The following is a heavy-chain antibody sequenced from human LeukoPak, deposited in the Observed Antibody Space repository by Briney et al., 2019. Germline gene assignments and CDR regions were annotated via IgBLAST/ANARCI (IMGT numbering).Heavy chain of an antibody. D-gene: IGHD5-12*01. J-gene: IGHJ6*02. CDR1: GYTFTGYY. Sequence: ASVKVSCKASGYTFTGYYMHWVRQAPGQGLEWMGWINPNSGGTNYAQKFQGRVTMTRDTSISTAYMELSRLRSDDTAVYYCVRDGYDSSLYYYYYGMDVWGQGTTVTVSS. CDR3: VRDGYDSSLYYYYYGMDV. V-gene: IGHV1-2*02. CDR2: INPNSGGT.